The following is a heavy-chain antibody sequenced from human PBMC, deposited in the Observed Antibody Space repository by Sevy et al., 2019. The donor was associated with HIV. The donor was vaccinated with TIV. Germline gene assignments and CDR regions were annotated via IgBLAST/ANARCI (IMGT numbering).Heavy chain of an antibody. CDR3: ARPRGIAARHDAFDI. CDR1: GYSFTNFW. Sequence: GESLKISCKGSGYSFTNFWIAWVCQMPGKGLEWMGIIYPDDSDTRYSPSFQGQVTISADKSISTAYLQWSSLKASDTAMYYCARPRGIAARHDAFDIWAQGTMVTVSS. D-gene: IGHD6-6*01. V-gene: IGHV5-51*01. J-gene: IGHJ3*02. CDR2: IYPDDSDT.